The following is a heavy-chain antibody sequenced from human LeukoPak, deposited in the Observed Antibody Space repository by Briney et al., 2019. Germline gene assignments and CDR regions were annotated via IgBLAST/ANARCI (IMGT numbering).Heavy chain of an antibody. CDR1: GDSVSRNSAA. D-gene: IGHD5/OR15-5a*01. Sequence: SQTLSLTCAISGDSVSRNSAAWNWVRLSPSRGLEWLGRTYYRSKWFNDYAVSVQSRITINPDTSTNQVSLQLNSVTPEDPAVYYCVRGVAVSGFDYWGQGTLVTVSS. J-gene: IGHJ4*02. V-gene: IGHV6-1*01. CDR2: TYYRSKWFN. CDR3: VRGVAVSGFDY.